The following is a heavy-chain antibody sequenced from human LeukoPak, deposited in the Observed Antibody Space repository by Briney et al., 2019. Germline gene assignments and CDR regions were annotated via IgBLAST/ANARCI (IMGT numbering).Heavy chain of an antibody. V-gene: IGHV3-21*01. CDR3: ARESLPIVVVPAAIGY. J-gene: IGHJ4*02. Sequence: GGSLRLSCAASGFTFSSYSMNWVRQAPGKGLEWASSISSSSSYIYYADSVKGRFTISRDNAKNSLYLQMNSLRAEDTAVYYCARESLPIVVVPAAIGYWGQGTLVTVSS. CDR1: GFTFSSYS. D-gene: IGHD2-2*01. CDR2: ISSSSSYI.